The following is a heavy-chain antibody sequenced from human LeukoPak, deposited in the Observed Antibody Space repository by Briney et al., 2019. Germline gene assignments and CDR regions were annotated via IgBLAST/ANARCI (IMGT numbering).Heavy chain of an antibody. V-gene: IGHV4-39*01. CDR3: TRHAGGIAAAGTRPFDY. D-gene: IGHD6-13*01. CDR2: IYYGGGT. Sequence: SETLSLTCTVSGASFSSSTYYWGWIRQPPGKGLEWIGSIYYGGGTYYNPSLKSRVTMSVDTSKKQFSLKLSSVTAADTAVYYCTRHAGGIAAAGTRPFDYWGQGTLVTVSS. CDR1: GASFSSSTYY. J-gene: IGHJ4*02.